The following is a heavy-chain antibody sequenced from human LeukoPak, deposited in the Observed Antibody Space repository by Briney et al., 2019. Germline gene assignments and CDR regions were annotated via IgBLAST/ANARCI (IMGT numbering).Heavy chain of an antibody. CDR2: ISSSGSTT. D-gene: IGHD3-10*01. CDR3: ARETAGGHLDY. Sequence: PGGSQRLSCAASGFTFSNYEMNWVRQAPGKGLEWVSYISSSGSTTYYTDSVKGRFTISKDNAKNSLYLQMNSLRAEDTALYYCARETAGGHLDYWGQGTLVTVSS. CDR1: GFTFSNYE. V-gene: IGHV3-48*03. J-gene: IGHJ4*02.